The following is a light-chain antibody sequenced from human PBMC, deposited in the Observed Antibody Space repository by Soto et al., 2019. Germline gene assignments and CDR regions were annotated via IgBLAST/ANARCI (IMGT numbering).Light chain of an antibody. J-gene: IGLJ1*01. V-gene: IGLV2-14*03. CDR2: DVT. Sequence: QSVLTQPASVSGSPGQSITISCTETSSDVGGYNYVSWYQQHPGKAPKLMIYDVTNRPSGVSNRFSASKSGNTASLTISGLQAEDEADYYCISFTSSSTLEVFGTGTKVTVL. CDR1: SSDVGGYNY. CDR3: ISFTSSSTLEV.